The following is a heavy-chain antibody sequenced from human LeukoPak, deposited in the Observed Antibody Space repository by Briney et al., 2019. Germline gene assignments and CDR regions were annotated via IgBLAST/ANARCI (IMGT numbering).Heavy chain of an antibody. V-gene: IGHV1-3*03. D-gene: IGHD2-15*01. CDR2: INAGNGNT. J-gene: IGHJ3*02. Sequence: ASVKVSCKASGYTFTSYAMHWVRQAPGQRLEWMGWINAGNGNTKYSQEFQGRVTITRDTSASTAYMELSSLRSEDMAVYYCARGYCSGGSCYSENDAFDIWGQGTMVTVSS. CDR1: GYTFTSYA. CDR3: ARGYCSGGSCYSENDAFDI.